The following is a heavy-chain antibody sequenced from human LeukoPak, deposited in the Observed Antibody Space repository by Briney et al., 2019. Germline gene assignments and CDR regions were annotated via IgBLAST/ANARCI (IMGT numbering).Heavy chain of an antibody. J-gene: IGHJ6*03. D-gene: IGHD2-2*01. V-gene: IGHV3-23*01. CDR1: GFTFSNYA. CDR2: TIGSGYNT. Sequence: GGSLRLSCAASGFTFSNYAMSWVRQAPGKGLEWVSATIGSGYNTYYADSVKGRFTISRDNAKNSLYLQMNSLRAEDTAVYYCARLEKTLAIVPAPMGKKAIKYYYYMDVWGKGTTVIVSS. CDR3: ARLEKTLAIVPAPMGKKAIKYYYYMDV.